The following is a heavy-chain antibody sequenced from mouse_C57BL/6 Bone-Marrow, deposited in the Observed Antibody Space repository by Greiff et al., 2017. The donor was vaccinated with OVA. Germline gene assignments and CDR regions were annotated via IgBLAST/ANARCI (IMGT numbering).Heavy chain of an antibody. J-gene: IGHJ2*01. D-gene: IGHD1-1*01. Sequence: VKLMESGAELVRPGASVKLSCKASGYTFTDYYINWVKQRPGQGLEWIARIYPGSGNTYYNEKFKGKATLTAEKSSSTAYMQLSSLTSEDSAVYFCARSRVYYGSSFDYWGQGTTLTVSS. CDR2: IYPGSGNT. CDR3: ARSRVYYGSSFDY. CDR1: GYTFTDYY. V-gene: IGHV1-76*01.